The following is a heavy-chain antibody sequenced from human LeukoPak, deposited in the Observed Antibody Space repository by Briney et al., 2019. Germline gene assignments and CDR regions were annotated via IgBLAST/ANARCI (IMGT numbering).Heavy chain of an antibody. CDR3: AKFPSALAEWLLFDY. CDR1: GFTFSSYA. V-gene: IGHV3-23*01. D-gene: IGHD3-3*01. J-gene: IGHJ4*02. CDR2: ISGSGGST. Sequence: GGSLRLSCAASGFTFSSYAMSWVRQAPGKGLEWVSAISGSGGSTYYADSVKGRFTISRDNSKNTLYLQMNSLRAEGTAVYYCAKFPSALAEWLLFDYWGQGTLVTVSS.